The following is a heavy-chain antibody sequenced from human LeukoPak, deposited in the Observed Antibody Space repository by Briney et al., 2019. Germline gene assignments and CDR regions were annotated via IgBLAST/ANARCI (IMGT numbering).Heavy chain of an antibody. D-gene: IGHD5-12*01. Sequence: SETLSLTCTVSGGSINSDRHYWAWIRQPPGKGLEWIGSIFHTGSAHYNPSLESRVTLSVDTSNNQFSLNLRSVTAADTALYYCARRRAMVATKFDSWGQGTRVTVSS. J-gene: IGHJ5*01. CDR2: IFHTGSA. CDR3: ARRRAMVATKFDS. V-gene: IGHV4-39*01. CDR1: GGSINSDRHY.